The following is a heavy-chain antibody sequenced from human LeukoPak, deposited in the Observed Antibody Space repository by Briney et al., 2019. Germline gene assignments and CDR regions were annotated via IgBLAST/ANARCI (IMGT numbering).Heavy chain of an antibody. Sequence: GGSLRLSCSASGFIFGDYIMTWVRQAPGEGLECIAFIRSKAYGATTEYAASVRGRFTISRDDSKSITYLQMDGLKTDDTAMYYCTRALRPAGDCGTTSCHAYWGQGTLVTVSS. V-gene: IGHV3-49*04. CDR2: IRSKAYGATT. D-gene: IGHD2-2*01. J-gene: IGHJ4*02. CDR3: TRALRPAGDCGTTSCHAY. CDR1: GFIFGDYI.